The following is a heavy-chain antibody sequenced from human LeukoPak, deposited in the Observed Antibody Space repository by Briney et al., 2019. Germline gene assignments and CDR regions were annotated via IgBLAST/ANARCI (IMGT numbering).Heavy chain of an antibody. CDR2: IHYSGST. D-gene: IGHD4-23*01. V-gene: IGHV4-39*01. CDR3: TRHHDYGDKIDY. J-gene: IGHJ4*02. Sequence: SETLSLSCAVSGASVPIASHYWAWIRQPPGKGLEWIGSIHYSGSTYYSPSLKSRLTVSGDTYKSQFSLKLTFVTAADTAVYYCTRHHDYGDKIDYWGQGTLVTVSS. CDR1: GASVPIASHY.